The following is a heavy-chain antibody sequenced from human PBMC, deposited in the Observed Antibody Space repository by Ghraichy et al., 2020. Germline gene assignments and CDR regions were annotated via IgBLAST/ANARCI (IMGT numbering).Heavy chain of an antibody. CDR2: IYYSGST. D-gene: IGHD1-26*01. CDR1: GGSISSSSYY. CDR3: ARQRVGATPFDAFDI. V-gene: IGHV4-39*01. J-gene: IGHJ3*02. Sequence: SETLSLTCTVSGGSISSSSYYWGWIRQPPGKGLEWIGSIYYSGSTYYNPSLKSRVTISVDTSKNQFSLKLSSVTAADTAVYYCARQRVGATPFDAFDIWGQGTMVTVSS.